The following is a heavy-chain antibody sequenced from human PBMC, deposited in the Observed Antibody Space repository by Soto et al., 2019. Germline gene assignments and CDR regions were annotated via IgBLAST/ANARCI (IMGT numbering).Heavy chain of an antibody. CDR1: GGSISSSSYY. V-gene: IGHV4-39*01. D-gene: IGHD3-16*01. J-gene: IGHJ5*02. CDR2: MYYSGST. Sequence: PSETLSLTCTVSGGSISSSSYYWGWIRQPPGKGLEWIGNMYYSGSTLYNPSLKSRVTISVDTSKNQFSLKLSSVTAADTAVYYCARLGAQEIDPWGQGTLVTVSS. CDR3: ARLGAQEIDP.